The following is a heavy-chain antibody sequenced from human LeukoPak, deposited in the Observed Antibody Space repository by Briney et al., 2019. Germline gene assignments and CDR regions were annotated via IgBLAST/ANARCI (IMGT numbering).Heavy chain of an antibody. D-gene: IGHD3-10*01. CDR3: ARPLWFGESDAFDI. Sequence: PSETLSLTCTVSGGSISSYYWSWIRQPAGKGLEWIGRIYTSGSTNYNPSLKSRVTISVDTSKNQFSLKLSSVTAADTAVYYCARPLWFGESDAFDIWGQGTMVTVSS. CDR1: GGSISSYY. CDR2: IYTSGST. J-gene: IGHJ3*02. V-gene: IGHV4-4*07.